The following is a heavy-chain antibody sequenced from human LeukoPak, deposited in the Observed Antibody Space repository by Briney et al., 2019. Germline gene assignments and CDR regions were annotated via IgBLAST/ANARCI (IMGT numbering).Heavy chain of an antibody. CDR3: AMGYGSGSYGYFDY. CDR2: IYHSGST. Sequence: SQTLSLTCAVSGGSISSGGYSWSWIRQPPGKGLEWIGYIYHSGSTYYNPSLKSRVTISVDRSKNQFSLKLSSVTAADTAVYHCAMGYGSGSYGYFDYWGQGTLVTVSS. CDR1: GGSISSGGYS. J-gene: IGHJ4*02. V-gene: IGHV4-30-2*01. D-gene: IGHD3-10*01.